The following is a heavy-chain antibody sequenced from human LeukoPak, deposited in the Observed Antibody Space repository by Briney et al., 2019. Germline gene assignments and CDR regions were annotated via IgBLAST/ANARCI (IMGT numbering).Heavy chain of an antibody. CDR1: GFTFSSYW. CDR2: INSDGSST. Sequence: TGGSLRLSCAASGFTFSSYWMHWVRQVPGKGLVWVSHINSDGSSTSYADSVKGRFTISRDNAKNTLCLQMNSLRAEDTAVYFCARDKVYYGSGTYGYWGQGTLVTVSS. D-gene: IGHD3-10*01. CDR3: ARDKVYYGSGTYGY. V-gene: IGHV3-74*01. J-gene: IGHJ4*02.